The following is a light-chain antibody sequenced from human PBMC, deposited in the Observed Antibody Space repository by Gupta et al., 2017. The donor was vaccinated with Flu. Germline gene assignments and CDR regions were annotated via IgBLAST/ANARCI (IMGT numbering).Light chain of an antibody. CDR3: SSFTNSSTWV. CDR1: SSDLGGSNY. V-gene: IGLV2-14*01. Sequence: SALPQPASVSGSPGQSITISCTGTSSDLGGSNYVSWYQQHPGKAPNLIIYEVTCRTAGVANRFSGSKAGNTASLTISGPQEEDAADYYCSSFTNSSTWVFGGGTKLAVL. CDR2: EVT. J-gene: IGLJ3*02.